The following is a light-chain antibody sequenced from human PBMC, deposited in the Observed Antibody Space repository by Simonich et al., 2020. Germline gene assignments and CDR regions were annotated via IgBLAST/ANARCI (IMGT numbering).Light chain of an antibody. CDR1: QSVLYSSNNKNY. V-gene: IGKV4-1*01. CDR2: WAS. Sequence: DIVMTQSTDSLAVSLGERATINCKSSQSVLYSSNNKNYLAWYQPKPGQPPKLLIYWASTREAGVPDRFSGSGSGTDFTLTISSLQAEDVAVYYCQQYYSTPYTFGQGTKLEIK. J-gene: IGKJ2*01. CDR3: QQYYSTPYT.